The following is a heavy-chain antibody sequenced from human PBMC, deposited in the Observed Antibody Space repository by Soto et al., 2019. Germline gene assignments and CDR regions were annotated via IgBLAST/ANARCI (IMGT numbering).Heavy chain of an antibody. CDR2: IYHSGST. V-gene: IGHV4-4*02. CDR3: ARDLFDY. J-gene: IGHJ4*02. CDR1: GDSITGVNL. Sequence: SETLSLTCNVSGDSITGVNLWTWVRQPPGKGLEWIGHIYHSGSTNYNPSLKSRVTISVDTSKNQFSLKLTSVTAADTAVYYCARDLFDYWGQETLVTVSS.